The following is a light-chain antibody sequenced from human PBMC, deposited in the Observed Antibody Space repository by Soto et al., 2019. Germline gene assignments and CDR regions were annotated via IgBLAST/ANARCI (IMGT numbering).Light chain of an antibody. J-gene: IGLJ2*01. CDR3: QSYDSSLRVSI. CDR1: SSDVGGYNY. Sequence: QSALTQPASVSGSPGQSITISCTGTSSDVGGYNYVSWYQHHAGKAPRLMIYASSNRPSGVSHRFSGSRSGNTASLTISGLQAEDEADYYCQSYDSSLRVSIFGGGTKVTVL. CDR2: ASS. V-gene: IGLV2-14*01.